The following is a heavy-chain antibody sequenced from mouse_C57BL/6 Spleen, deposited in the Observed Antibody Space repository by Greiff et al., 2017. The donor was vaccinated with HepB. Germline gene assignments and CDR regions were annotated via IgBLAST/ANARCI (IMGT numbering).Heavy chain of an antibody. CDR2: ISGGGGNT. J-gene: IGHJ3*01. V-gene: IGHV5-9*01. CDR1: GFTFSSYT. Sequence: EVQLVESGGGLVKPGGSLKLSCAASGFTFSSYTMSWVRQTPEKRLEWVATISGGGGNTYYPDSVKGRFTISRDNAKNTLYLQMSSLRSEDTALYYCARHQDKQLRPFAYWGQGTLVTVSA. D-gene: IGHD3-2*02. CDR3: ARHQDKQLRPFAY.